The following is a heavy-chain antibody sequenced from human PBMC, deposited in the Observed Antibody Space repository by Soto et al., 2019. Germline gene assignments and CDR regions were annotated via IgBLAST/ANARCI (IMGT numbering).Heavy chain of an antibody. D-gene: IGHD2-21*01. Sequence: PSETLSLTCTVSGGSINSYYWSWIRQPPGKGLEWIGFIHYSGSTNYNPSLKSRVTMSVDTSKNQFSLKLTSVNAADTAVYYCTRGGDAYKNGHWGQGTLDTVSS. J-gene: IGHJ4*02. CDR3: TRGGDAYKNGH. CDR2: IHYSGST. V-gene: IGHV4-59*01. CDR1: GGSINSYY.